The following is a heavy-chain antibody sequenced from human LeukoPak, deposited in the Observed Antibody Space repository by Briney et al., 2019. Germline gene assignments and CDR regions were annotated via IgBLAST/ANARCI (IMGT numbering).Heavy chain of an antibody. V-gene: IGHV3-64*01. Sequence: GSLRLSCAASGFTFSQYWMSWVRQAPGKGLEYVSAISSNGGSTYYANSVKGRFTISRDNSKNTLYLQMGSLRAEDMAVYYCARAHTFRGLWFDPWGQGTLVTVSS. CDR2: ISSNGGST. CDR1: GFTFSQYW. J-gene: IGHJ5*02. CDR3: ARAHTFRGLWFDP. D-gene: IGHD3-16*01.